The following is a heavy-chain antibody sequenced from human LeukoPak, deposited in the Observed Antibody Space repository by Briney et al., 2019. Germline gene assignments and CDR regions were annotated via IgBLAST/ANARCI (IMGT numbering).Heavy chain of an antibody. V-gene: IGHV3-11*01. Sequence: GGSLRLSCAASGFTFSDYYMSWIRQAPGKGLEWVSYISSSGSTIYYADSVKGRFTISRDNAKNSLYLQMNSLRAEDTAVYYCASKGMYSSSWYVDYWGQGTLVTVSS. CDR2: ISSSGSTI. CDR3: ASKGMYSSSWYVDY. D-gene: IGHD6-13*01. CDR1: GFTFSDYY. J-gene: IGHJ4*02.